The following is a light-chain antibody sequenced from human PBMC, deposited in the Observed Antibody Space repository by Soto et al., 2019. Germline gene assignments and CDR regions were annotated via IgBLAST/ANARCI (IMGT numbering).Light chain of an antibody. CDR1: SSDVVGYNY. CDR2: DVS. Sequence: QSALTQPASVSGSPGQSMTISCTGTSSDVVGYNYVSWYQQHPGKAPKLMIYDVSNRPSGVSNRFSGSKSGNTASLTISGLQAEDQADYYCSSYTSSSSSYLFRTGTKLTVL. J-gene: IGLJ1*01. CDR3: SSYTSSSSSYL. V-gene: IGLV2-14*01.